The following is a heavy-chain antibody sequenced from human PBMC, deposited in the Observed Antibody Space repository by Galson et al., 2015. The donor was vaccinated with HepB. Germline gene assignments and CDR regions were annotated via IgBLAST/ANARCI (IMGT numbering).Heavy chain of an antibody. CDR1: GFTVSSNY. J-gene: IGHJ4*02. CDR3: ARDDGYCTNGVCYNY. Sequence: SLRLSCAASGFTVSSNYMSWVRQAPGKGLEWVSVIYSGGSTYYADSVKGRFTISRDNSKNTLYPQMNSLRAEDTAVYYCARDDGYCTNGVCYNYWGQGTLVTVSS. CDR2: IYSGGST. D-gene: IGHD2-8*01. V-gene: IGHV3-53*01.